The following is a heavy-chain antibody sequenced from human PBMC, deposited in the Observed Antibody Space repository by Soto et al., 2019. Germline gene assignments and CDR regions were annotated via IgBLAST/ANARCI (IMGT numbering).Heavy chain of an antibody. CDR2: INPNSGGT. CDR1: GYTFSGYY. CDR3: ARSLTEGYCTITGCYTRPLYGMDV. D-gene: IGHD2-2*02. J-gene: IGHJ6*02. V-gene: IGHV1-2*02. Sequence: ASVKVSCKASGYTFSGYYIHWLRQAPGQGLEWMGWINPNSGGTNYAQKFQGRVTVTRDTPTSTAYMELTRLTSDNTAVYYRARSLTEGYCTITGCYTRPLYGMDVWGQGTTVTVSS.